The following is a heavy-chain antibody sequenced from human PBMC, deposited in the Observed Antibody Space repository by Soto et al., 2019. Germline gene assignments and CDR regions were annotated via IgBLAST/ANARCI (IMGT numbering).Heavy chain of an antibody. CDR2: INHSGST. CDR3: AGGIVPAAIY. Sequence: PSETLSLTCAVYGGSFSCYYWSGIRQPPGKGLEWIGEINHSGSTDYNPSLKSRVTISVDTSKNQFSLKLSYVTAADTAVYYCAGGIVPAAIYWGQGTLVTVSS. V-gene: IGHV4-34*01. J-gene: IGHJ4*02. D-gene: IGHD2-2*01. CDR1: GGSFSCYY.